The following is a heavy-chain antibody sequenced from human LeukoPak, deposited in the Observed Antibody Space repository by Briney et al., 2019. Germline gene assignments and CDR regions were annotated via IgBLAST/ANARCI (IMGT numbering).Heavy chain of an antibody. CDR2: ISWNSGRV. D-gene: IGHD2-2*01. V-gene: IGHV3-9*03. Sequence: GRSLRLSCAASGFTFEHFAMHWVRQAPGKGLEWVSGISWNSGRVDCADSVKGRFTISRDNAKNSLYLQMNSLRVEDMALYYCANGCSSSSCYSAFDIWGQGTMVTVSS. J-gene: IGHJ3*02. CDR3: ANGCSSSSCYSAFDI. CDR1: GFTFEHFA.